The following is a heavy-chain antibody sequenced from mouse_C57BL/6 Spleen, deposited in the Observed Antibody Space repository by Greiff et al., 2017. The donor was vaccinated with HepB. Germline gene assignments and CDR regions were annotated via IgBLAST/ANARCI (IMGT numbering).Heavy chain of an antibody. D-gene: IGHD2-3*01. V-gene: IGHV3-6*01. CDR1: GYSITSGYY. CDR3: ARTGWDVYYFDY. CDR2: ISYDGSN. J-gene: IGHJ2*01. Sequence: VQLKESGPGLVKPSQSLSLTCSVTGYSITSGYYWNWIRQFPGNKLEWMGYISYDGSNNYNPSLKNRISITRDTSKNQFFLKLNSVTTEDTATYYCARTGWDVYYFDYWGQGTTLTVSS.